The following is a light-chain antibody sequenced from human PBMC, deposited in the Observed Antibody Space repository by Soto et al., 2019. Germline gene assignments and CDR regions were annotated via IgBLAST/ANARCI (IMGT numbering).Light chain of an antibody. Sequence: EIVMTQSPATLSVSPGERATLSCRASQSVRSNLAWYQQKPGQAPRLLIYGASTRATGIPVRFSGSGSGTEFTLTISSLQSEDFAVYYCQQYNNWPPWTFGQGTKVEIK. V-gene: IGKV3-15*01. CDR1: QSVRSN. CDR3: QQYNNWPPWT. J-gene: IGKJ1*01. CDR2: GAS.